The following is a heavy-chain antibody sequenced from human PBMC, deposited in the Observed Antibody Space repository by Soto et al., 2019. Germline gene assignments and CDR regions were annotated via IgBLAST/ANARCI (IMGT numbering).Heavy chain of an antibody. CDR2: IYSGGST. D-gene: IGHD2-15*01. CDR3: ARTCSGGTCSFDY. Sequence: EVQLVESGGGLVQPGGSLRLSCAASGFTVSSNYMSWVRQAPGKGLEWVSVIYSGGSTYYADSVKGRFTISRDTSENTLYLQMNSLRAEDTAVYYCARTCSGGTCSFDYWGQGTLVTVSS. CDR1: GFTVSSNY. V-gene: IGHV3-66*01. J-gene: IGHJ4*02.